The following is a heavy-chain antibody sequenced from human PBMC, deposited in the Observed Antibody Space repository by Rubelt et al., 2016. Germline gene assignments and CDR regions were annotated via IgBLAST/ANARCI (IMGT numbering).Heavy chain of an antibody. CDR2: IGTAGDQ. D-gene: IGHD7-27*01. Sequence: VQLVESGGGVVQPGRSLRLSCAASGFTFSSYDMHWVRQATGKGQEWVSAIGTAGDQYYPGSVKGRFTISMGNAKNTLYLQMNSLRVEDTAVYYCRFPNGGYDYWGQGTLVTVSS. J-gene: IGHJ4*02. CDR1: GFTFSSYD. CDR3: RFPNGGYDY. V-gene: IGHV3-13*05.